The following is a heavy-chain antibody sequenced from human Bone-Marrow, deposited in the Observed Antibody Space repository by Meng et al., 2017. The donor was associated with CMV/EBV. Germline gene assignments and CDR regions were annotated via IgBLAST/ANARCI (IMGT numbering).Heavy chain of an antibody. CDR1: GFTFSSYW. CDR3: VRDLKYSGYDPYYFDY. D-gene: IGHD5-12*01. CDR2: IKQDGSEK. J-gene: IGHJ4*02. Sequence: GGSLRLSCAASGFTFSSYWMSWVRQAPGKGLEWVANIKQDGSEKYYADSVKGRFTISRDNANNSLYLQMNSLRAEDTAVYYCVRDLKYSGYDPYYFDYWGQGTLVTVSS. V-gene: IGHV3-7*01.